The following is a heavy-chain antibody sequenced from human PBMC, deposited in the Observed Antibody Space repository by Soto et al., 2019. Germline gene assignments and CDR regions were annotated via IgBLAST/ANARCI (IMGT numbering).Heavy chain of an antibody. CDR2: FDPEDGET. D-gene: IGHD3-22*01. V-gene: IGHV1-24*01. Sequence: ASVKVSCKVSGYTLTELSMHWVRQAPGKGLEWMGGFDPEDGETIYAQKFQGRVTMTEDTSTDTAYMELSSLRSEDTAVYYCATIRSSGYYYYGVFDRSTGWFDTWGQGTLVTVSS. J-gene: IGHJ5*02. CDR3: ATIRSSGYYYYGVFDRSTGWFDT. CDR1: GYTLTELS.